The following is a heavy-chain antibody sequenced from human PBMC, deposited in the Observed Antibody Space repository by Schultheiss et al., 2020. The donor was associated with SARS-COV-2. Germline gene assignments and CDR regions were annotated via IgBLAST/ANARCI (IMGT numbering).Heavy chain of an antibody. V-gene: IGHV3-23*01. J-gene: IGHJ6*02. CDR2: ISGSGGST. CDR3: AKDAGELYYWSYHYYYYGMDV. CDR1: GFTFSSYA. Sequence: GGSLRLSCAASGFTFSSYAMSWVRQAPGKGLEWVSAISGSGGSTYYADSVKGRFTISRDNSKNTLYLQMNSLRAEDTAVYYCAKDAGELYYWSYHYYYYGMDVWGQGTTVTVSS. D-gene: IGHD3-10*01.